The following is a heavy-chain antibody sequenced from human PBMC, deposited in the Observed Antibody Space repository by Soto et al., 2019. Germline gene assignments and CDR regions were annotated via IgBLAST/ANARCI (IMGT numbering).Heavy chain of an antibody. D-gene: IGHD3-10*01. V-gene: IGHV1-3*01. Sequence: ASVKVSCKASGYTFSTYTLHWVRQAPGQSLEWMGWINAGDGNTQYSQKSQGRVTLTRDTSASTAYMELSSLRSEDTAVYYCAAVLFGFYGSGSYYNFWGQGTLVTVSS. CDR3: AAVLFGFYGSGSYYNF. CDR2: INAGDGNT. CDR1: GYTFSTYT. J-gene: IGHJ4*02.